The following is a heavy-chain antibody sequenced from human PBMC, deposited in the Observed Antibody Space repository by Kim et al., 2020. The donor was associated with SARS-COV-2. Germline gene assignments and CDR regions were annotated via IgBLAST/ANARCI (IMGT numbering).Heavy chain of an antibody. CDR3: ARVGSTMVRGVIHFDAFDI. CDR1: GYTFTGYY. CDR2: INPNSGGT. Sequence: ASVKVSCKASGYTFTGYYMHWVRQAPGQGLEWMGWINPNSGGTNYAQKFQGRVTMTRDTSISTAYMELSRLRSDDTAVYYCARVGSTMVRGVIHFDAFDIWGQGTMVTVSS. V-gene: IGHV1-2*02. J-gene: IGHJ3*02. D-gene: IGHD3-10*01.